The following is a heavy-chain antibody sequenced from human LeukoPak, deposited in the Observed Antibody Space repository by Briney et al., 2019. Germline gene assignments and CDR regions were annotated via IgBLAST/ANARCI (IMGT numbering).Heavy chain of an antibody. J-gene: IGHJ4*02. CDR1: GFTFSSYG. Sequence: PGRSLRLSCAASGFTFSSYGMHWVRQAPGKGLEWVAVISYDGSNKYYADSVKGRFTISRDNSENTLYLQMNSLRAEDTAVYYCARDILHIAVAGTGDYWGQGTLVTVSS. CDR3: ARDILHIAVAGTGDY. V-gene: IGHV3-30*03. CDR2: ISYDGSNK. D-gene: IGHD6-19*01.